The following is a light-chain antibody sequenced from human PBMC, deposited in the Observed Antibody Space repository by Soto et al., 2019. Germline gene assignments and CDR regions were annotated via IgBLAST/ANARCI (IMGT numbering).Light chain of an antibody. J-gene: IGKJ4*01. CDR3: QQLNSYPLT. V-gene: IGKV1-9*01. CDR1: QGISSY. CDR2: AAS. Sequence: IQLTQSPSSLSASVGDRVTITCRASQGISSYLAWYQQKPGKAPKLLIYAASTLQSGVPSRFSGSGSGTDFTLTISSLQPEDCATYDCQQLNSYPLTLGGGTKVESK.